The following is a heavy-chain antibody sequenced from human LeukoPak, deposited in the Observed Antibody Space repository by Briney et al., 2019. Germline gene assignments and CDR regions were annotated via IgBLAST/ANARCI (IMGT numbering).Heavy chain of an antibody. CDR1: GFTFSSYG. CDR2: ISYDGSNK. CDR3: AKDPTLTYYYDSSGLWEGYFQH. V-gene: IGHV3-30*18. J-gene: IGHJ1*01. D-gene: IGHD3-22*01. Sequence: PGRSLRLSRAASGFTFSSYGMHWVRQAPGKGLEWVAVISYDGSNKYYADSVKGRFTISRDNSKNTLYLQMNSLRAEDTAVYYCAKDPTLTYYYDSSGLWEGYFQHWGQGTLVTVSS.